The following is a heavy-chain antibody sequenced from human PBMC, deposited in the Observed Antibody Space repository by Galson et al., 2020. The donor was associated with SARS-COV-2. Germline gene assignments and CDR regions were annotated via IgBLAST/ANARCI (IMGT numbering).Heavy chain of an antibody. Sequence: TGGSLRLSCAASGFTFTNAGMSWVRQAPGKGLEWVGRIKTKIDGGTTDYAAPVKGRFSISRDDLGNTLYLQMNSLKTEDTAIYYCTTLFSSGWHNLEAADYWGQGTLVSVSS. CDR3: TTLFSSGWHNLEAADY. J-gene: IGHJ4*02. CDR2: IKTKIDGGTT. V-gene: IGHV3-15*01. CDR1: GFTFTNAG. D-gene: IGHD6-19*01.